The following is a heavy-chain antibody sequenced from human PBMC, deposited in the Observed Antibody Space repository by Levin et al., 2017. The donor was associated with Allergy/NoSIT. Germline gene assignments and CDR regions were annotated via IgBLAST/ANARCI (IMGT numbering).Heavy chain of an antibody. CDR1: GYTLSDYY. D-gene: IGHD3-10*01. CDR2: ITSNSGGT. J-gene: IGHJ4*02. CDR3: AREGGSGSGDYYFDY. V-gene: IGHV1-2*02. Sequence: ASVKVSCKPSGYTLSDYYMHWVRQAPGQGLEWMGWITSNSGGTKYAQKFQGRVTMTRDTSISTAYMELTRLRSDDTAIYYWAREGGSGSGDYYFDYWGQGTLVTVSS.